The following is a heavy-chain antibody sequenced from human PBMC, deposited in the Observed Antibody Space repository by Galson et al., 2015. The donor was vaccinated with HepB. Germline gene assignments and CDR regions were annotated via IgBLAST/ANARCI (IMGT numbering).Heavy chain of an antibody. Sequence: SLRLSCAASGFTFSGSAMHWVRQASGKGLEWVGRIRSKANSYATAYAASVKGRFTISRDDSKNTAYLQMNSLKTEDTAVYYCRIVVGIDYWGQGTLVTVSS. D-gene: IGHD2-2*01. CDR3: RIVVGIDY. J-gene: IGHJ4*02. CDR2: IRSKANSYAT. V-gene: IGHV3-73*01. CDR1: GFTFSGSA.